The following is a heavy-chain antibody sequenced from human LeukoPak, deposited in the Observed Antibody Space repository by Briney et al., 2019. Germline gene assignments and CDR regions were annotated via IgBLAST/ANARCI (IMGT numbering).Heavy chain of an antibody. Sequence: SETLSLTCTVPGGSINNYYWTWIRQPPGKGLECIGYVYYTGSTYYNPSLKSRVTISVDSSKNQFSLKLNSVTAADTAVYYCARDSSTVTTRHFDYWGQGTLVTVSS. CDR1: GGSINNYY. CDR3: ARDSSTVTTRHFDY. J-gene: IGHJ4*02. CDR2: VYYTGST. D-gene: IGHD4-17*01. V-gene: IGHV4-59*01.